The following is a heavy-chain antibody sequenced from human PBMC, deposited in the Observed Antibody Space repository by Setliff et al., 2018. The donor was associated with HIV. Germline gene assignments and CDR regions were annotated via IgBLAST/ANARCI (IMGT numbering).Heavy chain of an antibody. CDR1: GFTFSNYG. CDR2: IYSDDYT. D-gene: IGHD2-2*02. V-gene: IGHV3-66*01. CDR3: AREGARCTSVRCYTPDY. Sequence: GSLRLSCAATGFTFSNYGMHWVRQAPGKGLEWVSIIYSDDYTYYADSIKGRFTISRDSSKNTLYLQMTSLRAEDTAVYYCAREGARCTSVRCYTPDYWGQGTLVTVSS. J-gene: IGHJ4*02.